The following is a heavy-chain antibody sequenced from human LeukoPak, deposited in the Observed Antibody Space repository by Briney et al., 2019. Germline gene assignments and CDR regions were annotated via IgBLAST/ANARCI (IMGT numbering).Heavy chain of an antibody. J-gene: IGHJ3*02. V-gene: IGHV1-69*13. CDR1: GGTFSSYA. D-gene: IGHD2-2*01. CDR2: IIPIFGTA. Sequence: SVKVSCKASGGTFSSYAISWVRQAPGQGLEWMGGIIPIFGTANYAQKFQGRITITADESTSTAYMELSSLRSEDTAVYYCARGVVPAAMLDAFDIWGQGTMVTVSS. CDR3: ARGVVPAAMLDAFDI.